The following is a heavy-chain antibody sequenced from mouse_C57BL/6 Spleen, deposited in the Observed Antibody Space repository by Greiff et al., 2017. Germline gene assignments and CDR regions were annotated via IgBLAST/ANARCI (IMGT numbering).Heavy chain of an antibody. V-gene: IGHV1-54*01. CDR3: ARKDYYGSSYYAMDY. D-gene: IGHD1-1*01. Sequence: VQLQQSGAELVRPGTSVKLSCKASGYAFTNYLIQWVKQRPGQGLEWIGVINPANGDTNYNQKFKGKATLTADTSSSAAYMQLSSLTSEDSAVYYCARKDYYGSSYYAMDYWGQGTSVTVSS. J-gene: IGHJ4*01. CDR1: GYAFTNYL. CDR2: INPANGDT.